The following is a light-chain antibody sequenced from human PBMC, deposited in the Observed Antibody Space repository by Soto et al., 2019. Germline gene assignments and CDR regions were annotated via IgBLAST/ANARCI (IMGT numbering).Light chain of an antibody. V-gene: IGLV1-40*01. CDR1: SSNIGAGYD. CDR3: QSYDGSLGLYV. CDR2: GNS. J-gene: IGLJ1*01. Sequence: QSVLTQPPSVSGAPGQRVTISCTGSSSNIGAGYDVHWYQQLPGTAPKLLIYGNSNRPSGVPDRFSGSKSGTSASLAITGLQAEDEADYYCQSYDGSLGLYVFGTGTKLTVL.